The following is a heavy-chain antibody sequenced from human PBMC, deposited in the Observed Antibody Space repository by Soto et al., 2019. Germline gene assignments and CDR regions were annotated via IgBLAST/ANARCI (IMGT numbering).Heavy chain of an antibody. CDR1: GFTLITYD. V-gene: IGHV1-8*01. Sequence: VKVSCKASGFTLITYDFSWLRQAAGQGLEGMGWMNPNNGNAGFAQKFRGRINMTRNTSISTAYLELSSLRSDDSAVYFCARRKERSGPYYLDLWGQGTQVTVSS. CDR3: ARRKERSGPYYLDL. D-gene: IGHD6-25*01. CDR2: MNPNNGNA. J-gene: IGHJ4*02.